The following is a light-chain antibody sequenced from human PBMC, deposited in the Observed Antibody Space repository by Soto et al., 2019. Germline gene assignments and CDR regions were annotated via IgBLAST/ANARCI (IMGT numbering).Light chain of an antibody. J-gene: IGKJ5*01. CDR3: QQYGTSPIT. CDR1: QSLSSN. V-gene: IGKV3-20*01. Sequence: EIVITQFPDTLCLSPGERASLSCRASQSLSSNLAWYPQNPGQAPRLLIYGASARATGVPARFSGSGSGTDFTLTISSLEPEDFAVYYCQQYGTSPITFGQGTRLQI. CDR2: GAS.